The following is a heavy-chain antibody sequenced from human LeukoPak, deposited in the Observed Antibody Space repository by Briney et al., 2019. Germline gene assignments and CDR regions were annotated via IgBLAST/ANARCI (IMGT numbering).Heavy chain of an antibody. J-gene: IGHJ6*02. CDR3: AKVPYSDYGSGRPPFMDV. Sequence: PGGSLRLSCAASGFTFSNYAMSWVRQAPGKGLEWVSTISDSGDSTYYADSVKGRFTISRDNYKNTLYLQIDSLRAEDAAIYYCAKVPYSDYGSGRPPFMDVWGQGTTVAVSS. V-gene: IGHV3-23*01. CDR2: ISDSGDST. CDR1: GFTFSNYA. D-gene: IGHD3-10*01.